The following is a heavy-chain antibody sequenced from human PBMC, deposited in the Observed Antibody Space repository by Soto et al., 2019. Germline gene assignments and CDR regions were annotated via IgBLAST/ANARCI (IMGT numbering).Heavy chain of an antibody. CDR2: INHSGST. Sequence: PSETMSLTCAVYGGSFSGYYWSWIRQPPGKGLEWIGEINHSGSTNYNPSLKSRVTISVDTSKNQFSLKLSSVTAADTAVYYCARVGPSRQQLAWPFDFWGQGTLVTVSS. CDR3: ARVGPSRQQLAWPFDF. J-gene: IGHJ4*02. V-gene: IGHV4-34*01. D-gene: IGHD6-13*01. CDR1: GGSFSGYY.